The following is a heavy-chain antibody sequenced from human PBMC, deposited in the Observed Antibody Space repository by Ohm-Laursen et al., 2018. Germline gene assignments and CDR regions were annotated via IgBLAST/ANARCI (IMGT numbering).Heavy chain of an antibody. CDR2: IDTSSRGI. J-gene: IGHJ1*01. CDR1: GFSLSSYS. Sequence: SLRLSCTASGFSLSSYSMNWVRQAPGKGLQWVSYIDTSSRGIYSADSVKGRFTISRDNAKNSLYLQMNSLRAEDTAVYYCARAGILRWPEYFQHWGQGTLVTVSS. CDR3: ARAGILRWPEYFQH. D-gene: IGHD4-23*01. V-gene: IGHV3-48*04.